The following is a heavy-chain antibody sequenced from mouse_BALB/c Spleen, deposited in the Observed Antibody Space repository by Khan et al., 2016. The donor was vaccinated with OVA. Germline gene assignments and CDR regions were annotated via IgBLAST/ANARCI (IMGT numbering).Heavy chain of an antibody. J-gene: IGHJ3*01. CDR2: INPSDGST. D-gene: IGHD1-3*01. V-gene: IGHV1S81*02. CDR3: TRGGFSSFAY. Sequence: VQLQESGAELVKPGASVKLSCKASGYTFTSYYIYWVKQRPGQGLEWIGEINPSDGSTNFNEKFKSKATLTVDRSSSTAYMQLSSLTSEDSAVYYCTRGGFSSFAYWGQGTLVTVSA. CDR1: GYTFTSYY.